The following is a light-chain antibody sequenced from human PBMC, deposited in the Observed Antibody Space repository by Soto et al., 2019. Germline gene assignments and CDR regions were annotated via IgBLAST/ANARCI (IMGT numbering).Light chain of an antibody. CDR1: SSNIGNNY. J-gene: IGLJ2*01. CDR2: DNN. V-gene: IGLV1-51*01. CDR3: GTWDNSRSALL. Sequence: QSVLTQPPSVSAAPGQKVTISCSGSSSNIGNNYVSWYQQLPGTAPKLLIYDNNKRPSGIPDRFSGSKSGTSVTLDITGLQTGDEADYYCGTWDNSRSALLFGGGTKLTVL.